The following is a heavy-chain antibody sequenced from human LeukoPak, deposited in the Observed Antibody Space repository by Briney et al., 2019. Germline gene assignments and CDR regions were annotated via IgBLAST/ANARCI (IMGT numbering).Heavy chain of an antibody. CDR2: INHSGST. CDR3: ARARDFWSGLSY. J-gene: IGHJ4*02. CDR1: GGSFSGYY. D-gene: IGHD3-3*01. V-gene: IGHV4-34*01. Sequence: PSETLSLTCAVYGGSFSGYYWSWIRQPPGKGLEWIGEINHSGSTNYNPSPKSRVTISVDTSKSQFSLKLSSVTAADTAVYYCARARDFWSGLSYWGQGTLVTVSS.